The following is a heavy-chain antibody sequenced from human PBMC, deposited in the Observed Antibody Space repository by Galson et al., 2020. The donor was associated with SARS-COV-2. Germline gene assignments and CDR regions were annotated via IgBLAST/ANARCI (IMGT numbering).Heavy chain of an antibody. V-gene: IGHV3-33*01. CDR1: GFTFSSYG. J-gene: IGHJ6*02. CDR3: ARDLLAGYYGMDV. Sequence: GGSLRLSCAASGFTFSSYGMHWVRQAPGKGLEWVAVIWYDGSNKYYADSVKGRFTISRDNSKNTLYLQMNSLRAEDTAVYYCARDLLAGYYGMDVWGQGTTVTVSS. D-gene: IGHD2-15*01. CDR2: IWYDGSNK.